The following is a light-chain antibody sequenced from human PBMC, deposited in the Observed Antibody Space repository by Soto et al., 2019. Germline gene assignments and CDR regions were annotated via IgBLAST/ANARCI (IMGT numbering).Light chain of an antibody. V-gene: IGKV3-20*01. CDR2: SAS. CDR3: QQSGDSPPWT. Sequence: EIVLTQSPGTLSLSPGERATLSCRASQSVTSNYLAWYQQKPGQTPRLLIYSASSRATGIPDRFSGSGSGTDFTLTISSLEPEDFAVYYCQQSGDSPPWTFRQGTKV. CDR1: QSVTSNY. J-gene: IGKJ1*01.